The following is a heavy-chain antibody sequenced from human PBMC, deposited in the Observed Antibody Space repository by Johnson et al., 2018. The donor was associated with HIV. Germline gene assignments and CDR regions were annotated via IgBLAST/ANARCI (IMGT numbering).Heavy chain of an antibody. Sequence: VQLVESGGGLVQPGGSLRLSCAASGFTFDDYAMHWVRQPTGKGLEWVSGIGTSGDTYSGSVKGRFTVSRENAKNFLYLQMNSLRAGDTAIYYCARRRSYDDAFDIWGRGTMVTVSS. CDR2: IGTSGDT. CDR3: ARRRSYDDAFDI. V-gene: IGHV3-13*01. J-gene: IGHJ3*02. CDR1: GFTFDDYA. D-gene: IGHD3-10*01.